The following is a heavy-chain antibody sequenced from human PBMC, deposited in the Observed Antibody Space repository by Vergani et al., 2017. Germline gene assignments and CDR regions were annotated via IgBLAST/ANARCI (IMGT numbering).Heavy chain of an antibody. V-gene: IGHV4-39*07. CDR3: ARPIYGYGLYYYYYMDV. CDR1: GGSISSSSYY. J-gene: IGHJ6*03. D-gene: IGHD5-18*01. Sequence: QVQLQQWGAGLLKPSETLSLTCAVSGGSISSSSYYWGWIRQPPGKGLEWIGSIYYSGSTYYNPSLKSRVTISVDTSKNQFSLKLSSVTAADTAVYYCARPIYGYGLYYYYYMDVWGKGTTVTVSS. CDR2: IYYSGST.